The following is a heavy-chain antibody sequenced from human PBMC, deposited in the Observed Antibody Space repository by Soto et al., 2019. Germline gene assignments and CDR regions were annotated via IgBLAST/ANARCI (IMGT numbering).Heavy chain of an antibody. D-gene: IGHD3-22*01. J-gene: IGHJ5*02. CDR2: INPNSGGT. Sequence: GASVKVSCKGSGYTFTGYYVHWVRQAPGQGLEWMGWINPNSGGTNYAQKFQGRVTMTRDTSISTAYMELSRLRSDDTAVYYCARDFGSAMIVVVAPTNRFDPWGQGTLVTVSS. CDR1: GYTFTGYY. V-gene: IGHV1-2*02. CDR3: ARDFGSAMIVVVAPTNRFDP.